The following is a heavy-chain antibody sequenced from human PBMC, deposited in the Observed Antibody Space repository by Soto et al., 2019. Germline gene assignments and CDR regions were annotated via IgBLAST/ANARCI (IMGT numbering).Heavy chain of an antibody. CDR1: GFTFSSYG. D-gene: IGHD3-9*01. V-gene: IGHV3-30*18. CDR3: AKDLYYDILTGYYYYYYGMDV. CDR2: ISYDGSNK. Sequence: GGSLRLSCAASGFTFSSYGMHWVRQAPGKGLEWVAVISYDGSNKYYADSVKGRFTISRDNSKNTLYLQMNSLRAEDTAVYYCAKDLYYDILTGYYYYYYGMDVWGQGTTVTAP. J-gene: IGHJ6*02.